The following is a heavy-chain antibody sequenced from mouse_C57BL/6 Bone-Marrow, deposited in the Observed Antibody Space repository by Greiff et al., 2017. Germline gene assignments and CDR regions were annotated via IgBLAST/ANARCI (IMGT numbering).Heavy chain of an antibody. V-gene: IGHV5-12*01. J-gene: IGHJ1*03. CDR1: GFTFSDYY. CDR3: ARLYYYGSSSYWYFDV. CDR2: ISNGGGST. D-gene: IGHD1-1*01. Sequence: EVNVVESGGGLVQPGGSLKLSCAASGFTFSDYYMYWVRQTPEKRLEWVAYISNGGGSTYYPDTVKGRFTISRDNAKNTLYLQMSRLKSEDTAMXYCARLYYYGSSSYWYFDVWGTGTTVTVSS.